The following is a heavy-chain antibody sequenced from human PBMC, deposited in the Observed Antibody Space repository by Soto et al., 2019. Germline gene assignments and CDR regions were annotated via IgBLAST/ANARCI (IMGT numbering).Heavy chain of an antibody. V-gene: IGHV4-34*01. CDR1: GGSFSGYY. Sequence: SSETLSLTCAVYGGSFSGYYWSWIRQPPGKGLEWIGEINHSGSTNYNPSLKSRVTISVDTSKNQFSLKLSSVTAADTAVYYCGRGGWRRYNWHYYYFDYWGQGTLVTVSS. J-gene: IGHJ4*02. CDR2: INHSGST. CDR3: GRGGWRRYNWHYYYFDY. D-gene: IGHD1-7*01.